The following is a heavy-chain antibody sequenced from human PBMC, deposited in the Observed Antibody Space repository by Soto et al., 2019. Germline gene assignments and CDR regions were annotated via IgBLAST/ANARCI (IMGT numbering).Heavy chain of an antibody. Sequence: EVQLVESGGGLVQPGGSLRLSCAASGFTISDYWMHWVRQAPGKGLVWVSRIKFDDSSISHADSVKGRFTISRDNAWNQLYVQMTSLGAEDTAVYYCTSGIDTFYGVDVWCQGTTVNVTS. J-gene: IGHJ6*02. CDR3: TSGIDTFYGVDV. CDR2: IKFDDSSI. V-gene: IGHV3-74*01. D-gene: IGHD2-2*02. CDR1: GFTISDYW.